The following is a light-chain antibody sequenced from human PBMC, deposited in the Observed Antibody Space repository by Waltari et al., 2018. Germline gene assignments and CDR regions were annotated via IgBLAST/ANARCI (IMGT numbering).Light chain of an antibody. CDR3: QQYNNYPPT. V-gene: IGKV1-16*02. CDR2: DAS. CDR1: QGINNY. J-gene: IGKJ4*01. Sequence: DIQMTQSPSSLSASVGDRVTLTCRASQGINNYLACFQQKPGKAPKSLIYDASTLHSGVSANFSGSGSGTDFTLTISSLQPEDVATYYCQQYNNYPPTFGGETKVEIK.